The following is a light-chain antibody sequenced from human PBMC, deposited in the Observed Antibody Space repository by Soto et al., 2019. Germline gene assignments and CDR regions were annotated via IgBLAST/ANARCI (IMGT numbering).Light chain of an antibody. CDR1: QSLGSGY. CDR3: QQYDTSPRT. CDR2: AAS. V-gene: IGKV3-20*01. Sequence: EILLTQSPGTLSLSPGDRATLSCRASQSLGSGYLAWYRQKPGQASRILIYAASSRATGVPDRFSGSGSGTDFSLTISRLEPEDFAVYYCQQYDTSPRTFGQGTKVDIK. J-gene: IGKJ1*01.